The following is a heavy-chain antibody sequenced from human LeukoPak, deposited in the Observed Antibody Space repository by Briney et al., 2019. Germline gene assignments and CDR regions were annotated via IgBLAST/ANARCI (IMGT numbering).Heavy chain of an antibody. J-gene: IGHJ4*02. D-gene: IGHD3-10*01. CDR1: GGSISSGSYY. CDR2: IYTSGST. Sequence: PSETLSLTCTVSGGSISSGSYYWSWIRQPAGKGLEWIGRIYTSGSTNYNPSLKSRVTISVDTSKNQFSLKLTSVTAADTALYYCARFGPRQVRGVIIVARYYFESWGQGTLVTVSS. V-gene: IGHV4-61*02. CDR3: ARFGPRQVRGVIIVARYYFES.